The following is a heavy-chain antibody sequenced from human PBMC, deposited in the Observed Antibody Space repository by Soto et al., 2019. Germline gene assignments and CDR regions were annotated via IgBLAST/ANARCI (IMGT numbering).Heavy chain of an antibody. CDR1: GLSLSTSGVG. D-gene: IGHD3-22*01. CDR3: AHRDYYNSSGYAPFDS. V-gene: IGHV2-5*01. J-gene: IGHJ4*02. CDR2: LYWNEDK. Sequence: SGPTLVNPTQTLTLTCSFSGLSLSTSGVGVGWIRQPPGKALEWLVLLYWNEDKRYSPSLESRLTVTKDTSKNQVVLTMTNVDPVDTATYYCAHRDYYNSSGYAPFDSWGQGTLVTV.